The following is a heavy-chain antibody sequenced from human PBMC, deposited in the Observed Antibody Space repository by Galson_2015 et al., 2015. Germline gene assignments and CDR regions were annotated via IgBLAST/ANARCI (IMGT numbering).Heavy chain of an antibody. J-gene: IGHJ5*02. CDR1: GYIFSNYA. CDR2: INSGNGNT. CDR3: ARNGITMVRGILTTYNWFDP. D-gene: IGHD3-10*01. Sequence: SVKVSCKASGYIFSNYAMHWVRQAPGQRLEWMGWINSGNGNTNYSQKFKGRVTITRDAAASTAYMELSSLGSEDTAVYYCARNGITMVRGILTTYNWFDPWGQGTLVTVS. V-gene: IGHV1-3*01.